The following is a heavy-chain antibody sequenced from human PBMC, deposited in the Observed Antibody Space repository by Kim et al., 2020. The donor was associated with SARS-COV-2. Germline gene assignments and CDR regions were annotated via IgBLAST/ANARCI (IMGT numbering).Heavy chain of an antibody. V-gene: IGHV1-18*01. J-gene: IGHJ4*01. CDR1: GYPFSSFA. D-gene: IGHD3-16*01. CDR2: ISPFKTNG. CDR3: ARSMFDYSWGTSLKKEDY. Sequence: ASVKVSCKTSGYPFSSFAITWVRQAPGQGLEWMGWISPFKTNGTYTQKFQGRLTMSTDISTSTAYMELRSLRSDDTAVYYCARSMFDYSWGTSLKKEDYW.